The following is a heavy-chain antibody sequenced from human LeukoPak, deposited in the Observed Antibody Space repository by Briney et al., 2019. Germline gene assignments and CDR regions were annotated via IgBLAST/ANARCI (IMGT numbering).Heavy chain of an antibody. J-gene: IGHJ6*03. CDR2: INQDGSER. CDR1: GFTFSNYW. Sequence: GGSLRLSCAASGFTFSNYWMTWVRQAPGKGLEWVANINQDGSERYYVDSVKGRLTISRDNAKNSLYLQMNSLRAEDTAVYYCARGGRFCSGVSCYAGYYYYYMDVWGKGTTVTVSS. CDR3: ARGGRFCSGVSCYAGYYYYYMDV. D-gene: IGHD2-15*01. V-gene: IGHV3-7*01.